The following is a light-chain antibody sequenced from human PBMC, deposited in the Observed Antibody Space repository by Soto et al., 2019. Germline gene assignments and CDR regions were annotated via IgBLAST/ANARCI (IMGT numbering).Light chain of an antibody. CDR3: SSFTRTNTWV. CDR2: EVN. V-gene: IGLV2-14*01. J-gene: IGLJ3*02. Sequence: QSALTQPASVSGSPGQSITISCTATSADIGAYNYVSWYQQHPGKAPKLMFYEVNKRPSGVSNRFSASKSGNTASLTISGLQPEDEAYYYCSSFTRTNTWVFGGGTQLTVL. CDR1: SADIGAYNY.